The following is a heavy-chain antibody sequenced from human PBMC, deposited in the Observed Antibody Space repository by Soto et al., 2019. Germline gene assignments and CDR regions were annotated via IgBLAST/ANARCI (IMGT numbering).Heavy chain of an antibody. CDR2: IYYSGST. CDR1: GGSISSGGYY. D-gene: IGHD3-9*01. Sequence: SETLSLTCTVSGGSISSGGYYWSWIRQHPGKGLEWIGYIYYSGSTYYNPSLKSRVTISVDTSKNQFSLKLSSVTAADTAVYYCARVSYYDVLTGPTHFDYWGQGTLVTVSS. J-gene: IGHJ4*02. CDR3: ARVSYYDVLTGPTHFDY. V-gene: IGHV4-31*03.